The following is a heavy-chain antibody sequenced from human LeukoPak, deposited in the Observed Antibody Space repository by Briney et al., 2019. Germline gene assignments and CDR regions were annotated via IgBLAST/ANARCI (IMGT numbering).Heavy chain of an antibody. V-gene: IGHV4-59*11. Sequence: PSETLSLTCTVSGVSISSHYWSWLRQPPGKGLEWIGYIYYSGSTNYNPSLKSRVTISVDTSKNQFSLKLSSVTAADTAVYYCAREMLSSSVQNSDAFDIWGQGTMVTVSS. J-gene: IGHJ3*02. CDR2: IYYSGST. D-gene: IGHD6-6*01. CDR3: AREMLSSSVQNSDAFDI. CDR1: GVSISSHY.